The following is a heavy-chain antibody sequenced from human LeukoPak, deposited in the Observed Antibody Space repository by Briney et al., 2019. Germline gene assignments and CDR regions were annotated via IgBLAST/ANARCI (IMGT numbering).Heavy chain of an antibody. CDR3: ARDPTSGSPPGYYGMDV. D-gene: IGHD1-26*01. CDR2: ISSSGSTI. Sequence: GGSLRLSCAASGFTFSSYEMNWVRQAPGKGLEWVSYISSSGSTIYYADSVKGRFTISRDNAKNSLYLQMNSLRAEDTAVYYCARDPTSGSPPGYYGMDVWGQGTTVTVSS. V-gene: IGHV3-48*03. CDR1: GFTFSSYE. J-gene: IGHJ6*02.